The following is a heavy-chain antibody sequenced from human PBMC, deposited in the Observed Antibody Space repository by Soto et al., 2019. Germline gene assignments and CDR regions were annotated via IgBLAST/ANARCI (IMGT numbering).Heavy chain of an antibody. V-gene: IGHV3-23*01. J-gene: IGHJ5*02. CDR3: AKGRRDGYNVNWIDP. Sequence: PGGSLRLSCAASGFTFSSYAMSWVRQAPGKGLEWVSAISGSGGSTYYADSVKGRFTISRDNSKNTLYLKMNSLRAEDTAVYYWAKGRRDGYNVNWIDPWGQGTLFT. CDR2: ISGSGGST. D-gene: IGHD5-12*01. CDR1: GFTFSSYA.